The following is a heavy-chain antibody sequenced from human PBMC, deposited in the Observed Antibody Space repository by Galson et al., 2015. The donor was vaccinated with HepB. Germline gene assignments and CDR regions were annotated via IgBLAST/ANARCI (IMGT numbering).Heavy chain of an antibody. CDR3: ASSGYSGYDLYYFDY. CDR2: INAGNGNT. J-gene: IGHJ4*02. Sequence: SVKVSCKASGYTFTSYAMHWVRQAPGQRLEWMGWINAGNGNTKYSQKFQGRVTMTTDTSTSTAYMELRSLRSDDTAVYYCASSGYSGYDLYYFDYWGQGTLVTVSS. D-gene: IGHD5-12*01. CDR1: GYTFTSYA. V-gene: IGHV1-3*01.